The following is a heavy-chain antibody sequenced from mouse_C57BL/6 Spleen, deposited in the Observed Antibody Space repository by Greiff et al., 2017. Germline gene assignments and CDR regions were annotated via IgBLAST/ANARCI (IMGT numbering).Heavy chain of an antibody. CDR2: IDPSDSYT. Sequence: QVQLQQPGAELVKPGASVKLSCKASGYTFTSYWMQWVKQRPGQGLEWIGEIDPSDSYTNYNQKFKGKATLTVDTSSSTAYMQLSSLTSEDSAVYYCARGRGDYWGQGTSVTVSS. CDR1: GYTFTSYW. V-gene: IGHV1-50*01. CDR3: ARGRGDY. J-gene: IGHJ4*01.